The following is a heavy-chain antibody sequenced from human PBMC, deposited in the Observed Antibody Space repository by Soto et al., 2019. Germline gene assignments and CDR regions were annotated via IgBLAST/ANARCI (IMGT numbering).Heavy chain of an antibody. J-gene: IGHJ6*03. V-gene: IGHV4-34*01. CDR2: INHSGST. D-gene: IGHD4-4*01. CDR1: GGSFSGYY. CDR3: ARYLTTVTTLGYYYYYMDV. Sequence: SETLSLTCAVYGGSFSGYYWSWIRQPPGKGLEWIGEINHSGSTNYNPSLKSRVTISVDTSKNQFSPKLSSVTAADTAVYYCARYLTTVTTLGYYYYYMDVWGKGTTVTVSS.